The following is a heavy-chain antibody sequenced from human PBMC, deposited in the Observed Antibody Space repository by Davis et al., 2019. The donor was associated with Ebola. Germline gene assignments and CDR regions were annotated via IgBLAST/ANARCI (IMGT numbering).Heavy chain of an antibody. CDR3: ARNDDFWSPYGKDV. CDR2: ITGSVGTP. CDR1: GFTFRSYA. Sequence: GESLKISCAASGFTFRSYAMSWVRQAPGKGLEWVSAITGSVGTPYYADSVKGRFTIPRENSTNTLYLQMSSLRAEDTAVSYCARNDDFWSPYGKDVWGKGTTVIVSS. D-gene: IGHD3-3*01. V-gene: IGHV3-23*01. J-gene: IGHJ6*04.